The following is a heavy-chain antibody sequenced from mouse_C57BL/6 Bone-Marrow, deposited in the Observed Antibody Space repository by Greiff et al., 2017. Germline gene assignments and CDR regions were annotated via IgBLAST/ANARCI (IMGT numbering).Heavy chain of an antibody. V-gene: IGHV1-42*01. CDR2: IKPSTGGT. CDR1: GYSFTGYY. D-gene: IGHD1-2*01. Sequence: VQLQQSGPELVKPGASVKISCKASGYSFTGYYMNWVKQSPETSLEWIGEIKPSTGGTPYNQKFKAKATLTGDKSSSTAYMQLTSLTSEDSAVYYSAREVGYYGFAYWGQGTLGTVSA. CDR3: AREVGYYGFAY. J-gene: IGHJ3*01.